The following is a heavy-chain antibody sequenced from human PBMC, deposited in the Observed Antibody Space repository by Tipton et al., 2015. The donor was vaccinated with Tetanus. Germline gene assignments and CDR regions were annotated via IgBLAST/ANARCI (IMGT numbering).Heavy chain of an antibody. V-gene: IGHV4-61*05. CDR2: VYHSGST. Sequence: TLSLTCAVSGVSISSSTYFWGWIRQPPGKELEWVGYVYHSGSTNYHPSLKSRLTISLDTSKNQFSLNLRSVITADTAVYYCARANNDYPKKGPFDYWGQGILVTVSS. CDR3: ARANNDYPKKGPFDY. J-gene: IGHJ4*02. CDR1: GVSISSSTYF. D-gene: IGHD5-12*01.